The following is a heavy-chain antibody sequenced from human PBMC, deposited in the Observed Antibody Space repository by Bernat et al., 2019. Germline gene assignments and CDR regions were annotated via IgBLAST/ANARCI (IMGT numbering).Heavy chain of an antibody. CDR1: GFTLRSYW. D-gene: IGHD3-10*01. Sequence: ELQLVESGGGLVQPGGSLRLSCAASGFTLRSYWMSWVRQAPGKGLEWVANINQDGSEKYYVDSVKGRFTIYRDNAKNSLYLQLNSLRAEDTAVYYCARDEGTMVRGVIITSYYGMDVWGQGTTVTVSS. CDR2: INQDGSEK. J-gene: IGHJ6*02. CDR3: ARDEGTMVRGVIITSYYGMDV. V-gene: IGHV3-7*01.